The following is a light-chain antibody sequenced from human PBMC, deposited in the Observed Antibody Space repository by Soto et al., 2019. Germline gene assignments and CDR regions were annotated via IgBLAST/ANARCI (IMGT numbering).Light chain of an antibody. Sequence: QSVLTQPRAACGTPGQRVAISYSGSSSNIGTNYVYWYKQLPGTAPKLLIYCNDQRPSGVPDRLSGSKSGTSASLAISGLRSEDEADYYCATRDNSLSRWVFGGGTKVTVL. V-gene: IGLV1-47*02. CDR3: ATRDNSLSRWV. CDR1: SSNIGTNY. CDR2: CND. J-gene: IGLJ3*02.